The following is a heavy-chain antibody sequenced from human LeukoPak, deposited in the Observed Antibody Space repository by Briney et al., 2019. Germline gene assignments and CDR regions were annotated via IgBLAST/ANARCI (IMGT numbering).Heavy chain of an antibody. V-gene: IGHV3-30*04. J-gene: IGHJ4*02. CDR1: GFTFSSYA. Sequence: PGGSLRLSCAASGFTFSSYAMYWVRQAPGKGLEWVAVILYGGTMKYYADSVKGRFTISRDNSQNTLYLQMNSLRAEDTAVYYCPKEYRPHDFWSGLVDYGGQGTLLTVSS. CDR3: PKEYRPHDFWSGLVDY. D-gene: IGHD3-3*01. CDR2: ILYGGTMK.